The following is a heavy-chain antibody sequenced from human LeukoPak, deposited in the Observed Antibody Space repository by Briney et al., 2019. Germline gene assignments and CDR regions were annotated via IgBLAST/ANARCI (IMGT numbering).Heavy chain of an antibody. Sequence: SVKVSCKASGGTFSSYASSWVRQAPGQGLEWMGGIIPIFGTANYAQKFQGRVTITADESTSTAYMELSSLRSEDTAVYYCAQASSSSWYDYYYYGMDVWGQGTTVTVSS. CDR2: IIPIFGTA. V-gene: IGHV1-69*13. J-gene: IGHJ6*02. CDR3: AQASSSSWYDYYYYGMDV. D-gene: IGHD6-13*01. CDR1: GGTFSSYA.